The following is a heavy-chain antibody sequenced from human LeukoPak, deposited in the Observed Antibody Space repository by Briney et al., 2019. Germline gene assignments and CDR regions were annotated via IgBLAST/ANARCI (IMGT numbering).Heavy chain of an antibody. J-gene: IGHJ4*02. CDR2: ITWSNGEI. V-gene: IGHV3-9*01. Sequence: PGGSLRLSCAASGLTFDVYAVRWVRQAPGKGLEWVSGITWSNGEIAYADSVKGRFTISRDNAKMYLQMNSLRTEDTAVYYCAKSLRNGSGWASDYWGQGTLVTVSS. D-gene: IGHD6-19*01. CDR3: AKSLRNGSGWASDY. CDR1: GLTFDVYA.